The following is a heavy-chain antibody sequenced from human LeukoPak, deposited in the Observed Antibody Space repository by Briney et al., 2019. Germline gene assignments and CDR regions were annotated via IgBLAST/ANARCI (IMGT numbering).Heavy chain of an antibody. D-gene: IGHD2-2*02. CDR1: GFLLSTSGVG. Sequence: SGPTLVNPTQTLTLTCTFSGFLLSTSGVGVGWIRQPPGKALEWLALIYWNDDKRYSPSLKSRLTITKDTSKNQVVLTMTNLDPVDTATYYCAHSYADIVVVPAAILFSWFDPWGQGTLVTVSS. J-gene: IGHJ5*02. CDR2: IYWNDDK. CDR3: AHSYADIVVVPAAILFSWFDP. V-gene: IGHV2-5*01.